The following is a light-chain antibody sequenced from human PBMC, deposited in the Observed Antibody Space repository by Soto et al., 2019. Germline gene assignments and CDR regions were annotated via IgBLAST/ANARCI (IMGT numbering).Light chain of an antibody. CDR3: QSYDSSLSGSDV. CDR1: SSNIGAGYD. J-gene: IGLJ1*01. Sequence: QSALTQPPSVSGAPGQRVTISCTGSSSNIGAGYDVHWYQQLPGTAPKLLIYGNSNRPSGVPDRFSGSKSGTSASLAITGVQAEDEADYYCQSYDSSLSGSDVFGTGTKVTVL. CDR2: GNS. V-gene: IGLV1-40*01.